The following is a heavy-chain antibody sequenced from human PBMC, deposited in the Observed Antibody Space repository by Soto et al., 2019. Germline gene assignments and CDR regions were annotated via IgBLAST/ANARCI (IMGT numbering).Heavy chain of an antibody. D-gene: IGHD3-16*01. CDR1: GYTFTSYY. Sequence: GASVKVSCKASGYTFTSYYMHWVRQAPGQGLEWMGIINPSGGSTSYAQKFQGRVTMTRDASTSTVYMELSSLRSEDTAVYYCARALAVRGYFDYWGQGTLVTVSS. CDR2: INPSGGST. V-gene: IGHV1-46*01. J-gene: IGHJ4*02. CDR3: ARALAVRGYFDY.